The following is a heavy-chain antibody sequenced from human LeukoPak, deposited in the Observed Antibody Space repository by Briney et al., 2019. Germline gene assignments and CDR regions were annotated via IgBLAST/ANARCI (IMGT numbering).Heavy chain of an antibody. V-gene: IGHV1-8*01. CDR2: MNPNSGNT. Sequence: ASVKVSCKASGYTFTSYDINWVRQATGQGLEWMGWMNPNSGNTGYAQKFQGRVTMTRNTSISTAYMELSSLRSEDTAVYYCARAYVVVPAAIPGWFYYYYGMDVWGQGTMVTVSS. D-gene: IGHD2-2*02. CDR1: GYTFTSYD. J-gene: IGHJ6*02. CDR3: ARAYVVVPAAIPGWFYYYYGMDV.